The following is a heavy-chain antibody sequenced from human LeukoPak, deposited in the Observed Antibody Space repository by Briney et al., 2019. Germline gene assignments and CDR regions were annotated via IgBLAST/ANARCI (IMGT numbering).Heavy chain of an antibody. D-gene: IGHD2-2*02. V-gene: IGHV1-69*05. Sequence: ASVTVSCKASGGPFINYAISWVRQAPGQGLEWMGGIIPVFGTANYAQKFQGRVTITTDESTSTAYMELSSLRSEDTAVYFCARQITAAIGVGYFDYWGQGTLVTVSS. CDR3: ARQITAAIGVGYFDY. CDR2: IIPVFGTA. CDR1: GGPFINYA. J-gene: IGHJ4*02.